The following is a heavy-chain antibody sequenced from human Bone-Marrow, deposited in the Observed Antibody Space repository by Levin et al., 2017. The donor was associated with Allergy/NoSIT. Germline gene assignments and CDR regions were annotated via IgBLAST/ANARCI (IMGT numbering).Heavy chain of an antibody. V-gene: IGHV3-7*04. CDR1: GFTFSSYW. Sequence: SCAASGFTFSSYWMSWVRQAPGKGLEWVANIKQDGSEKYYVDSVKGRFTISRDNAKNSLYLQMNSLRAEDTAVYYCARDTSGYDLPIYFDYWGQGTLVTVSS. CDR3: ARDTSGYDLPIYFDY. CDR2: IKQDGSEK. J-gene: IGHJ4*02. D-gene: IGHD5-12*01.